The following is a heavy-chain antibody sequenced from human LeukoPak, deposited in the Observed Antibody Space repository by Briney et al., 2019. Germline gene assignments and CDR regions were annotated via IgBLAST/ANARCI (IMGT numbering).Heavy chain of an antibody. D-gene: IGHD3-22*01. CDR2: ISYDGSNK. CDR1: GFTFSSYG. Sequence: GGSPRLSCAASGFTFSSYGMHWVRQAPGKGLEWVAVISYDGSNKYYADSVKGRFTISRDNSKNTLYLQMNSLRAEDTAVYYCAKDSHYYDSSGLGSWGQGTLVTVSS. V-gene: IGHV3-30*18. CDR3: AKDSHYYDSSGLGS. J-gene: IGHJ4*02.